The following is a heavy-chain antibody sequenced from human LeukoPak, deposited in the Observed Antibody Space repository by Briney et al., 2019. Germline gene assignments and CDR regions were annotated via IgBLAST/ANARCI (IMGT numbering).Heavy chain of an antibody. D-gene: IGHD3-22*01. CDR1: VFTFSSYA. CDR3: ANYYPLAPTFDY. CDR2: NSGSGDNT. Sequence: GGSLRLFCAASVFTFSSYAMSGVRQASGKGLEWGSANSGSGDNTYCADSVKGRFTIPRDKSKNTLYRQMNSLRAEDTAVYYCANYYPLAPTFDYWGQGTLVTVSS. J-gene: IGHJ4*02. V-gene: IGHV3-23*01.